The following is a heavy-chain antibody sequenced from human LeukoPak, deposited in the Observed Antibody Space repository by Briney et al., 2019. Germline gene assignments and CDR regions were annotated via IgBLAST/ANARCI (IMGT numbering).Heavy chain of an antibody. CDR1: GYTFTSYG. V-gene: IGHV1-18*01. CDR3: ARSLAVAGTSRRRPRGSQRVRDFDY. CDR2: ISAYNGNT. D-gene: IGHD6-19*01. J-gene: IGHJ4*02. Sequence: ASVKVSCKASGYTFTSYGISWVRQAPGQGLEWMGWISAYNGNTNYAQKLQGRVTMTTDTSTSTAYMELRSLRSDDTAVYYCARSLAVAGTSRRRPRGSQRVRDFDYWGQGTLVTVSS.